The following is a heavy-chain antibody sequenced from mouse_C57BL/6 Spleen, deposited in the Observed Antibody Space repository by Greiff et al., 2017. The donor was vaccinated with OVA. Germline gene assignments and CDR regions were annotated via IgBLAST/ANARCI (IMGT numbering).Heavy chain of an antibody. V-gene: IGHV3-6*01. CDR2: ISYNGSN. CDR3: ARGFPYGYDGAFYSMDY. D-gene: IGHD2-2*01. Sequence: ESGPGLVKPSQSLSLTCSVTGYSITSGDYWNWIRQVPGNKLEWMGYISYNGSNKYNPPLKNRISLTRDTSKNQFFLKLHSVTTEDTATYYGARGFPYGYDGAFYSMDYWGQGTSVTVSS. CDR1: GYSITSGDY. J-gene: IGHJ4*01.